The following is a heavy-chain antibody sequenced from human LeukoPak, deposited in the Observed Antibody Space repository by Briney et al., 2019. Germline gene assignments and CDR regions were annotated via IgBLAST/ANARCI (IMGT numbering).Heavy chain of an antibody. CDR3: ARRRIAADRALDY. D-gene: IGHD6-25*01. V-gene: IGHV4-34*01. CDR1: GGSFSGCY. CDR2: INHSGST. Sequence: SETLSLTCAVYGGSFSGCYWSWIRQPPGKGLEWIGEINHSGSTNYNPSLKSRVTISVDTSKNQFSLELSSVTAADTAVYYCARRRIAADRALDYWGQGTLVTVSS. J-gene: IGHJ4*02.